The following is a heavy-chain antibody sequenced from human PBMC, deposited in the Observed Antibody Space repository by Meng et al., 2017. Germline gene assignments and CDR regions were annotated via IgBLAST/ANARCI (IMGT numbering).Heavy chain of an antibody. V-gene: IGHV4-4*02. D-gene: IGHD1-26*01. Sequence: QRQGSGPGLVKPSATLALPFAVSGGSISSSNWWSWVRQPPGKGLEWIGEIYHSGSTNYNPSLKSRVTISVDKSKNQFSLKLSSVTAADTAVYYCARGYSGSYYRLRAFDIWGQGTMVTVSS. CDR2: IYHSGST. J-gene: IGHJ3*02. CDR3: ARGYSGSYYRLRAFDI. CDR1: GGSISSSNW.